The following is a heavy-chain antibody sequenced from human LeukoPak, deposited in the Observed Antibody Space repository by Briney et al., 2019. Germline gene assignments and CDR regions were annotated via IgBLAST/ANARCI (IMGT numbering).Heavy chain of an antibody. CDR2: IYHSGST. CDR1: GGSISDFY. V-gene: IGHV4-59*01. Sequence: SETLSLTCTVSGGSISDFYWSWIRQPPGKGLEWIGYIYHSGSTNHNPSLKSRVALSVDTSKNQFSLKLNSVTAADTAVYYCARGGGGWSGRSWSNYWFFDLWGRGTLVTVSS. CDR3: ARGGGGWSGRSWSNYWFFDL. J-gene: IGHJ2*01. D-gene: IGHD6-13*01.